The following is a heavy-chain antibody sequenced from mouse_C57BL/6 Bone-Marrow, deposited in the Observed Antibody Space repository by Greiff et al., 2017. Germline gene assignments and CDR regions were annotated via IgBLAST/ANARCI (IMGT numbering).Heavy chain of an antibody. D-gene: IGHD1-1*01. J-gene: IGHJ2*01. CDR1: GYTFTSYW. CDR2: IDPSDSYT. V-gene: IGHV1-69*01. Sequence: QVQLQQPGAELVMPGASVKLSCKASGYTFTSYWMHWVKQRPGQGLEWIGEIDPSDSYTNYTQKFKGKSTLTVDKSSSTAYMQLSSLTSEDSAVYYCAREAFTTGLDYWGQGTTLTVSS. CDR3: AREAFTTGLDY.